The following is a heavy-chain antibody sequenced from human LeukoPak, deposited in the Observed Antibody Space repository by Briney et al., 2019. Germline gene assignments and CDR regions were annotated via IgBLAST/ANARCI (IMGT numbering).Heavy chain of an antibody. J-gene: IGHJ3*02. V-gene: IGHV3-23*01. Sequence: PGGSLRLSCAASGFIFSSYAMSWVRQAPGKGLEWVSGIRGGGGSTYYADSVKGRFTISRDNSKNTLYLQMNSLRAEDTAVYYCAKEPSDIVVVVAATDAFDIWGQGTMVTVSS. D-gene: IGHD2-15*01. CDR1: GFIFSSYA. CDR2: IRGGGGST. CDR3: AKEPSDIVVVVAATDAFDI.